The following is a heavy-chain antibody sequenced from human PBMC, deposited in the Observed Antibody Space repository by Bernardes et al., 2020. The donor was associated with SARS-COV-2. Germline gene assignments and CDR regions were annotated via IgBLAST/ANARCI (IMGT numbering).Heavy chain of an antibody. CDR1: GGSISSYY. J-gene: IGHJ6*02. D-gene: IGHD6-19*01. Sequence: SETLSLTCTVSGGSISSYYWSWIRQPAGKGLEWIGRIYTSGSTNYNPSLKSRVTMSVDTSKNQFSLKLSSVTAADTAVYYCARVTAVGRYYYYGVDVWGQGTTVTVSS. V-gene: IGHV4-4*07. CDR2: IYTSGST. CDR3: ARVTAVGRYYYYGVDV.